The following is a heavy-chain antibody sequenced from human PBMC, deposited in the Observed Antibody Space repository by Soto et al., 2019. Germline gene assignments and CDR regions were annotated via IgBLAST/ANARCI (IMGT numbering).Heavy chain of an antibody. CDR1: GFSLSTSGMC. Sequence: VSGPTLVNPTQTLTLTCTFSGFSLSTSGMCVSWIRQPPGKALEWLALIDWDDDKYYSTSLKTRLTISKDTSKNQVVLTMTNMDPVDTATYYCARSGPAGYSSSWYPGGYYYYRMDVWGQGTTVTVSS. CDR3: ARSGPAGYSSSWYPGGYYYYRMDV. J-gene: IGHJ6*02. CDR2: IDWDDDK. D-gene: IGHD6-13*01. V-gene: IGHV2-70*01.